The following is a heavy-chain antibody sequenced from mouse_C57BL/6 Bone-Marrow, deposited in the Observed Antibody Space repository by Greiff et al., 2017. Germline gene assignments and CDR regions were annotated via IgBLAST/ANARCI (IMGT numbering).Heavy chain of an antibody. Sequence: QVQLQQPGAELVKPGASVKLSCKASGYTFTSYWMHWVKQRPGQGLEWIGMIHPNSGSTNYNEKFKSKVTLTVDKSSSTAYMQRSSLTSEDSAVYYCARTPRGLYYFDYWGQGTTLTVSS. D-gene: IGHD3-3*01. CDR3: ARTPRGLYYFDY. J-gene: IGHJ2*01. V-gene: IGHV1-64*01. CDR2: IHPNSGST. CDR1: GYTFTSYW.